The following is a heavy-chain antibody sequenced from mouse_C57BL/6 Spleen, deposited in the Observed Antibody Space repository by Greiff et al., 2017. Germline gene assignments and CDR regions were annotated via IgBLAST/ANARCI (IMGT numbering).Heavy chain of an antibody. V-gene: IGHV1-76*01. CDR1: GYTFTDYY. J-gene: IGHJ2*01. Sequence: VQLQQSGAELVRPGASVKLSCKASGYTFTDYYINWVKQRPGQGLEWIARIYPGSGNTYYNEKFKGKATLTAEKSSSTAYMQLSSLTSEDSAVYFCARYDGYLYYFDYWGQGTTLTVSS. D-gene: IGHD2-3*01. CDR3: ARYDGYLYYFDY. CDR2: IYPGSGNT.